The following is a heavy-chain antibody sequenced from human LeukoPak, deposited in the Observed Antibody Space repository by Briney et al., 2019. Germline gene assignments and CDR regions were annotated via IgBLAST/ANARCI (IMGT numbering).Heavy chain of an antibody. J-gene: IGHJ4*02. CDR2: ISGSGGST. CDR3: AKDKAEYYYDSSGYYYLDY. D-gene: IGHD3-22*01. V-gene: IGHV3-23*01. CDR1: GFTFSSYA. Sequence: PGGSLRLSCAASGFTFSSYAMNWVRQAPGKGLEWVSGISGSGGSTYYADSVKGRFTVSRDSSKNTLYLQMNSLRAEVTAVYYCAKDKAEYYYDSSGYYYLDYWGQGTLVTVSS.